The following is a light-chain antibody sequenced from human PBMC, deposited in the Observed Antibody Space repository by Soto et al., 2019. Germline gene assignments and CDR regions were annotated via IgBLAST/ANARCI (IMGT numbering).Light chain of an antibody. CDR1: QSVSSN. Sequence: EIVMTQSPATLSVSPGERATLSCRAGQSVSSNLAWYQHKPGQAPRLLIFGASTRATGIPARFSGSGSGTEFTLTISSLQSEDFAVYYCQQYNNYVTFGQGTRLEIK. CDR3: QQYNNYVT. CDR2: GAS. V-gene: IGKV3-15*01. J-gene: IGKJ5*01.